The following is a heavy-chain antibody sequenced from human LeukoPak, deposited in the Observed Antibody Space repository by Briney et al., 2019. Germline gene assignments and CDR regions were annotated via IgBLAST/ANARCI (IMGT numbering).Heavy chain of an antibody. Sequence: ASVKVSCKASGYTFTSYGISWVRQAPGQGLEWMGWISAYNGNTNYAQKLQGRVTMTTDTSTSTAYMELRSLRSDETAVYYCARRGFYDGDFSLVYWGQGTLVTVSS. V-gene: IGHV1-18*01. D-gene: IGHD4-17*01. J-gene: IGHJ4*02. CDR2: ISAYNGNT. CDR3: ARRGFYDGDFSLVY. CDR1: GYTFTSYG.